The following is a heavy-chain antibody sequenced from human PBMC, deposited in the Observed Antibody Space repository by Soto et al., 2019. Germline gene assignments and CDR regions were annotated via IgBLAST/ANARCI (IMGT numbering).Heavy chain of an antibody. CDR1: GFTFSSYW. Sequence: GRPHRLPSAASGFTFSSYWMSWVRQAPGKGLEWVANIKQDGSEKYYVDSVKGRFTISRDNAKNSLYLQMNSLRAEDTAVYYCSGGVGDAFWGQGTLVTVSS. D-gene: IGHD1-26*01. V-gene: IGHV3-7*04. CDR2: IKQDGSEK. CDR3: SGGVGDAF. J-gene: IGHJ4*02.